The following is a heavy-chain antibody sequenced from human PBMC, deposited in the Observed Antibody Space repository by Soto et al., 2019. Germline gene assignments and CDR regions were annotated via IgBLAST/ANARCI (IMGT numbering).Heavy chain of an antibody. V-gene: IGHV1-69*02. CDR3: AILVGATTSEGMDV. J-gene: IGHJ6*02. D-gene: IGHD1-26*01. CDR2: IIPILGIA. CDR1: SGTFSSYT. Sequence: QVQLVQSGAEVKKPGSTLKVSCKASSGTFSSYTISWVRQAPGQGLEWMGRIIPILGIANYAQKFQGRVTITADKSTSTAYMELSSLRSEDMAVYYCAILVGATTSEGMDVWGQGTTVTVSS.